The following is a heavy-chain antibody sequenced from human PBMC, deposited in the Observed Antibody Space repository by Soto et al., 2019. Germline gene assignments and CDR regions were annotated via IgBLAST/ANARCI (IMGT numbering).Heavy chain of an antibody. Sequence: GGSLRLSCAASGFTFSSYAMSWVRQAPGKGLEWVSAISGSGGSTYYADSVKGRFTISRDNSKNTLYLQMNSLRAEDTAVYYCAKDRSITMIVVVTPFYFDYWGQGTLVTVSS. CDR3: AKDRSITMIVVVTPFYFDY. CDR1: GFTFSSYA. V-gene: IGHV3-23*01. J-gene: IGHJ4*02. CDR2: ISGSGGST. D-gene: IGHD3-22*01.